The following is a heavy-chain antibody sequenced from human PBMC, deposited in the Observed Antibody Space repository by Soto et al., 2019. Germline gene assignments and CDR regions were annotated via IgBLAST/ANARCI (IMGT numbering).Heavy chain of an antibody. J-gene: IGHJ3*02. CDR2: IRSKANSYAT. CDR1: GFALSGSA. D-gene: IGHD2-8*01. V-gene: IGHV3-73*01. CDR3: TSNEMAQGAFDI. Sequence: PGWALRLSFAASGFALSGSAMPLVRPGSGKGLEWVGRIRSKANSYATAYAASVKGRFTISRDDSKNTAYLQMNSLKTEDTAVYYCTSNEMAQGAFDIWGQGTMVTVSS.